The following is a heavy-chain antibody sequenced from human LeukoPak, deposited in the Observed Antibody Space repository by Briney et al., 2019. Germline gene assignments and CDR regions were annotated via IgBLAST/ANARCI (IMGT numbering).Heavy chain of an antibody. CDR1: GFTFSSYA. Sequence: GGSLRLSCAASGFTFSSYAMSWVRQAPGKGLEWVANIKQDGSEKYYVDSVKGRFTISRDNAKNSLYLQMNSLRAEDTAVYYCARWSGDYGGNPFDYWGQGTLVTVSS. J-gene: IGHJ4*02. V-gene: IGHV3-7*01. CDR3: ARWSGDYGGNPFDY. D-gene: IGHD4-23*01. CDR2: IKQDGSEK.